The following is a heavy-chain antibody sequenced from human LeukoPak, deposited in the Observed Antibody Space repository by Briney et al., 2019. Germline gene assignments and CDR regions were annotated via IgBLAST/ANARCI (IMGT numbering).Heavy chain of an antibody. J-gene: IGHJ4*02. CDR2: IFHSGST. Sequence: PSETLSLTCALSGYSINSGYWWGWIRQPPGEGLEWIGSIFHSGSTNYNPSLKSRVTISVDTSKNHFSLKLSSVTAADTAVYYCVRHFTVTTDYFDYWGQGALVAVSS. D-gene: IGHD4-17*01. CDR1: GYSINSGYW. V-gene: IGHV4-38-2*01. CDR3: VRHFTVTTDYFDY.